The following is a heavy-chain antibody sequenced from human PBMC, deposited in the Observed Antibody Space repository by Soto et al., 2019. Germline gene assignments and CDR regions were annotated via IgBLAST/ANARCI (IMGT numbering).Heavy chain of an antibody. CDR3: EKARCTTSNCYVPDY. Sequence: GGSLRLSCAASGFSCSTYTMSWVRRAPGKGLEWVSAISGSGGSPSYADSVQGRFTISRDNPKKTLYLQMNSLRAEDTAVYYCEKARCTTSNCYVPDYWGQGTLVTVSS. V-gene: IGHV3-23*01. CDR2: ISGSGGSP. J-gene: IGHJ4*02. CDR1: GFSCSTYT. D-gene: IGHD2-8*01.